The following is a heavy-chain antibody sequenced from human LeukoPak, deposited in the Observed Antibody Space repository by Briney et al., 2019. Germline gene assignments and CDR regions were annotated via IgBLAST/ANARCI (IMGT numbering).Heavy chain of an antibody. Sequence: GGSLRLSCAASGFTFSSYGMHWVRQAPGKGLEWVAVIWYDGSNKYYADSVKGRFTISRDNSKNTLYLQMNSLRVEDTAVYYCARVGYYDSSGYYYDYYYYGMDVWGQGTTVTVSS. CDR2: IWYDGSNK. D-gene: IGHD3-22*01. CDR3: ARVGYYDSSGYYYDYYYYGMDV. V-gene: IGHV3-33*01. J-gene: IGHJ6*02. CDR1: GFTFSSYG.